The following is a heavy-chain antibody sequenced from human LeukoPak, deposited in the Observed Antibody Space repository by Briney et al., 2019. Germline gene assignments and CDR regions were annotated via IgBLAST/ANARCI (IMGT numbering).Heavy chain of an antibody. Sequence: SQTLSLTCTVSGGSISSGGYYWSWIRQHPGTGLEWIGYIYYSGSTYYNPSLKSRVTISVDTSKNQSSLKLSSVTAADTAVYYCARLILAEWSDRYFDYWGQGTLVTVSS. J-gene: IGHJ4*02. CDR2: IYYSGST. V-gene: IGHV4-31*03. CDR3: ARLILAEWSDRYFDY. CDR1: GGSISSGGYY. D-gene: IGHD3-16*01.